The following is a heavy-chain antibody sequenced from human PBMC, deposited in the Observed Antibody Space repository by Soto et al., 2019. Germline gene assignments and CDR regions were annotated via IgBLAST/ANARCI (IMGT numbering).Heavy chain of an antibody. Sequence: GGSLRLSCAASGFTFTRYAMSWVRQAPGKGLEWVSGVGATGINIHYADSVRGRFTISRDISKNTLYLQMNSLRVDDTAVYYCAKDPNGDYIGGFDMLGQGTMVTVSS. V-gene: IGHV3-23*01. J-gene: IGHJ3*02. CDR2: VGATGINI. D-gene: IGHD4-17*01. CDR1: GFTFTRYA. CDR3: AKDPNGDYIGGFDM.